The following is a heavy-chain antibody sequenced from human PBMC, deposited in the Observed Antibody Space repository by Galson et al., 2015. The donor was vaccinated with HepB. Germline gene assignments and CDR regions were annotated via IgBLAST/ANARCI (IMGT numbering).Heavy chain of an antibody. CDR3: ARGWDTDVTSNFDY. CDR1: GFTYNNYW. V-gene: IGHV3-7*03. CDR2: IKQDGSEK. Sequence: SLRLSCAVSGFTYNNYWMSWVRQAPGRGLEWVANIKQDGSEKYYVDSVEGRFTVSRDNAKKTLYLDMNPLSVEDTAVYYCARGWDTDVTSNFDYWGQGALVTVSS. J-gene: IGHJ4*02. D-gene: IGHD5-18*01.